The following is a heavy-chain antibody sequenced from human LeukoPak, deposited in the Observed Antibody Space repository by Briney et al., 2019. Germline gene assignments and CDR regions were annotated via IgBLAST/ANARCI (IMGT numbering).Heavy chain of an antibody. CDR3: ARHLTSGDYFDY. V-gene: IGHV4-59*08. CDR2: VYYSGIT. CDR1: GGSISTYY. Sequence: SETLSLTCTVSGGSISTYYWSWLRQPPGKGLEWIGYVYYSGITDYNPSLKSRVTISVDTSKSQFSLRLSSVTAADTAVYYCARHLTSGDYFDYWGQGTLVTVSS. D-gene: IGHD4-17*01. J-gene: IGHJ4*02.